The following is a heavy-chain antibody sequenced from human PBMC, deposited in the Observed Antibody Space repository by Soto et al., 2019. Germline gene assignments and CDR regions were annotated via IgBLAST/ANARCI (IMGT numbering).Heavy chain of an antibody. D-gene: IGHD6-13*01. Sequence: EVQLLESGGGLVQPGGSLRLSCAASGFTFSSYAMSWVRQAPGKGLEWGSIISGSGGGTYYADSVKGRFTISRDNSKNTLYLQVNSLRAEDTAVYYCAKGDSSWSYFDFWGQGTLVTVSS. CDR3: AKGDSSWSYFDF. J-gene: IGHJ4*02. V-gene: IGHV3-23*01. CDR2: ISGSGGGT. CDR1: GFTFSSYA.